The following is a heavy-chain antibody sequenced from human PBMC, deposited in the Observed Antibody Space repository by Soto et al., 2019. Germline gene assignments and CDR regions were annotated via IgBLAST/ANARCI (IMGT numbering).Heavy chain of an antibody. CDR3: ARDWFGTKLHDY. J-gene: IGHJ4*02. D-gene: IGHD3-10*01. CDR1: GFTFSSYS. CDR2: ISSSSSYI. V-gene: IGHV3-21*01. Sequence: LRLSCAASGFTFSSYSMNWVRQAPGKGLEWVSSISSSSSYIYYADSVKGRFTISRDNAKNSLYLQMNSLRAEDTAVYYCARDWFGTKLHDYWGQGTLVTVSS.